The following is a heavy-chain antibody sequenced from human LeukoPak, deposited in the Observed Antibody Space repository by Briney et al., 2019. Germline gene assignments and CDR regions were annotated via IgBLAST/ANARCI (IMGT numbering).Heavy chain of an antibody. Sequence: SGKVSCKASGGTFSSYAISWMRQAPGPGLEWRGGIIPILGTANYAQKFQGRVTKTSVESTSTAFIELSSLRTEDTAVYYCASSTLEYCSSNSCPYYYCYYMDVWGKGTTVTVSS. V-gene: IGHV1-69*13. CDR2: IIPILGTA. D-gene: IGHD2-2*01. J-gene: IGHJ6*03. CDR3: ASSTLEYCSSNSCPYYYCYYMDV. CDR1: GGTFSSYA.